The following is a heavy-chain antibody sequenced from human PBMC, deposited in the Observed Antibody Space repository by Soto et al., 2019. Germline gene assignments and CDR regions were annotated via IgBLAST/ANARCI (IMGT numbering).Heavy chain of an antibody. J-gene: IGHJ4*02. D-gene: IGHD2-15*01. CDR2: ITTLGTT. CDR1: GFTFSTYA. CDR3: AKGPLIVVVPFVS. Sequence: EMQLLESGGGLAQPGGSLRLSCAASGFTFSTYAMSWVRQAPGKGLEWVSTITTLGTTYYADSVKGRFTLSRDNSKNMLYLQTNCLRDEDTALYYCAKGPLIVVVPFVSWGQGTLVTVSS. V-gene: IGHV3-23*01.